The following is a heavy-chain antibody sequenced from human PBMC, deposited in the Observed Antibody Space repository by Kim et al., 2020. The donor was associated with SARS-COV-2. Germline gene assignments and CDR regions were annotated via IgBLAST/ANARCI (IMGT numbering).Heavy chain of an antibody. CDR3: ARGLIVVVPAARGHRMDV. V-gene: IGHV1-18*01. D-gene: IGHD2-2*01. CDR1: GYTFTSYG. Sequence: ASVKVSCKASGYTFTSYGISWVRQAPGQGLEWMGWISAYNGNTNYAQKLQGRVIMTTDTSTSTAYMELRSLRSDDTAVYYCARGLIVVVPAARGHRMDVWGQGTTVTVSS. CDR2: ISAYNGNT. J-gene: IGHJ6*02.